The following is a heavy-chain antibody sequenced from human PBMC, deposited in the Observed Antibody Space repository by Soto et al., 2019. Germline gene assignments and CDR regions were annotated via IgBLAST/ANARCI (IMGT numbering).Heavy chain of an antibody. CDR2: INAGNGNT. J-gene: IGHJ4*02. D-gene: IGHD1-26*01. CDR1: GYTFTSYG. CDR3: ARDQFISGSGSYYY. V-gene: IGHV1-3*01. Sequence: ASVKVSCKASGYTFTSYGISWLRQAPGQRLEWMGWINAGNGNTKYSQKFQGRVTITRDTSASTAYMELSSLRSEDTAVYYCARDQFISGSGSYYYWGQGTLVTVSS.